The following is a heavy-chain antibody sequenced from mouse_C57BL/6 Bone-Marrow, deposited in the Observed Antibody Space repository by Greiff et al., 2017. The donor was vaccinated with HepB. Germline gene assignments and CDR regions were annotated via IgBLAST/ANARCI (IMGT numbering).Heavy chain of an antibody. CDR3: ASLLVDGWYFDV. Sequence: VQRVESGAELARPGASVKMSCKASGYTFTSYTMHWVKQRPGQGLEWIGYINPSSGYTKYNQKFKDKATLTADKSSSTAYMQLSSLTSEDSAVYYCASLLVDGWYFDVWGTGTTVTVSS. V-gene: IGHV1-4*01. J-gene: IGHJ1*03. D-gene: IGHD2-10*02. CDR1: GYTFTSYT. CDR2: INPSSGYT.